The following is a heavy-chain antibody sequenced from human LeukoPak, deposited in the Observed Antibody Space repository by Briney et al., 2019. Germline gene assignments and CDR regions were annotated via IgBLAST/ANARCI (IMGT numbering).Heavy chain of an antibody. D-gene: IGHD6-13*01. CDR3: ARDLGLAAAGTAY. CDR2: IIPIFGTA. V-gene: IGHV1-69*05. CDR1: GGTFSSYA. J-gene: IGHJ4*02. Sequence: SVKVSCKASGGTFSSYAISWVRQAPGQGLEWMGRIIPIFGTANYAQKFQGRVTITTDESTSTAYMELSSLRSEDTAVYYCARDLGLAAAGTAYWGQGTLVTVSS.